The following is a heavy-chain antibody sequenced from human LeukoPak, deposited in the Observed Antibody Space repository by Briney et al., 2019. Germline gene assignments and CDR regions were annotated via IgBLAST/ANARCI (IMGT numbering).Heavy chain of an antibody. V-gene: IGHV3-23*01. CDR1: GFTFSSYT. CDR2: ITTSDGNT. Sequence: GGSLRLSCAASGFTFSSYTISWVRQAPGKGLEWVSTITTSDGNTYYADSVKGRFTVSRDNSKNTLYLQMNSLRAEDTAVYYCARDRTWTFDYWGQGTLVTVSS. CDR3: ARDRTWTFDY. J-gene: IGHJ4*02. D-gene: IGHD3-16*01.